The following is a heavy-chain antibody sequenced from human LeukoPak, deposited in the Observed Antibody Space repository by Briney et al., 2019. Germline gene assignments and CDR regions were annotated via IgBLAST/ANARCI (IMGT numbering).Heavy chain of an antibody. V-gene: IGHV3-30-3*01. D-gene: IGHD2-2*01. CDR3: ARTKTLGYCSSTSCYANYYFDY. CDR1: GFTFSSYA. CDR2: ISYDGSNK. Sequence: PGGALRLSCAASGFTFSSYAMHGVRQAPGKGLEWVAVISYDGSNKYYADSVKGRFTISRDNSKNTLYLQMNSLRAEDTAVYYCARTKTLGYCSSTSCYANYYFDYWGQGTLVTVSS. J-gene: IGHJ4*02.